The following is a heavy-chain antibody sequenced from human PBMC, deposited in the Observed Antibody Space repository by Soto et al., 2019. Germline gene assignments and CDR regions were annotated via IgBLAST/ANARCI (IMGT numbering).Heavy chain of an antibody. CDR2: IYATGTT. D-gene: IGHD1-1*01. Sequence: SETLSLTCTVSGASISCFCWSWIRQSAGKGLEWIGRIYATGTTDYNPSLKSRVMMSVDTSKKQFSLKLRSVTAADTAVYYCVRDGTKTLRDWFDPWGQGISVTVSS. J-gene: IGHJ5*02. CDR1: GASISCFC. V-gene: IGHV4-4*07. CDR3: VRDGTKTLRDWFDP.